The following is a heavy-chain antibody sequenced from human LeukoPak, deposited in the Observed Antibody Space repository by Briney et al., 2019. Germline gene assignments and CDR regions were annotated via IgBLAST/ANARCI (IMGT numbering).Heavy chain of an antibody. V-gene: IGHV4-4*07. D-gene: IGHD4-11*01. J-gene: IGHJ6*02. CDR3: ARDGLQAPRAGYYGMDV. CDR1: GGSISSYY. CDR2: IYTSGST. Sequence: SETLSLTCTVSGGSISSYYWSWIRQPAGKGLEWIGRIYTSGSTNYNPSLKSRVTMSVDTSKNQFSLKLSSVTAADTAVYYCARDGLQAPRAGYYGMDVWGQGTTVTVSS.